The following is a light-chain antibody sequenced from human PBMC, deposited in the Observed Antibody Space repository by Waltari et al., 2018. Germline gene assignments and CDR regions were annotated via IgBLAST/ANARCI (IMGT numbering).Light chain of an antibody. J-gene: IGKJ2*01. Sequence: EIVMTQSPATLSVSPGERATISCRASQSISSNLAWYQHKPGQPPRLLVYGASTRATGFPARFSGSGSGTEFTLTISSLQSEDFAVYYCQQYSEWPYTFGQGTKLEIK. CDR2: GAS. V-gene: IGKV3-15*01. CDR1: QSISSN. CDR3: QQYSEWPYT.